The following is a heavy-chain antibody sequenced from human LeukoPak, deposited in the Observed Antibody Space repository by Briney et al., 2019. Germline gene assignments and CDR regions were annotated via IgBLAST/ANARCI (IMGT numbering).Heavy chain of an antibody. V-gene: IGHV4-39*07. J-gene: IGHJ6*03. D-gene: IGHD2-15*01. CDR2: IYYHENT. CDR3: ARGYCSGGSCYSYYYYNYMDV. Sequence: SETLSLTCTVSGGSISSSSDYWGWIRQAPGKGLEWIGSIYYHENTYYNSSLKSRVTISVDTSKNQFSLKLSSVTAADTAVYYCARGYCSGGSCYSYYYYNYMDVWGKGTTVTVSS. CDR1: GGSISSSSDY.